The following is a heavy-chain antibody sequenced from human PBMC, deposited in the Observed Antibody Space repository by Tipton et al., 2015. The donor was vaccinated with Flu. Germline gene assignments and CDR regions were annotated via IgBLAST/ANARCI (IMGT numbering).Heavy chain of an antibody. Sequence: TLSLTCTVSGGSISSGSYYWSWIRQPAGKGLEWIGRIYTSGNTNYSPSLKSRVTMSVDTSKNQFSLKLSSMTAADTAVYYCARGQGNSGWRYFDYWGQGTLFTVPS. CDR1: GGSISSGSYY. J-gene: IGHJ4*02. CDR3: ARGQGNSGWRYFDY. D-gene: IGHD6-19*01. V-gene: IGHV4-61*02. CDR2: IYTSGNT.